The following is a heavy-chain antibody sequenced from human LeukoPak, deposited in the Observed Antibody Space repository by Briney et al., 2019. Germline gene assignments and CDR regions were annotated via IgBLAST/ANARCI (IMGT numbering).Heavy chain of an antibody. D-gene: IGHD3-10*01. V-gene: IGHV4-39*07. CDR1: GGFSSSSSNY. J-gene: IGHJ5*02. CDR3: ARESMVRGATNWFDP. Sequence: SETLSLICTVCGGFSSSSSNYWGWIRKPPGKGLEWIGRVCYSGLTYYNPSLKSQVTISVDTSKNQFSLKLTSVTAADTAVYYCARESMVRGATNWFDPWGQGTLVTVSS. CDR2: VCYSGLT.